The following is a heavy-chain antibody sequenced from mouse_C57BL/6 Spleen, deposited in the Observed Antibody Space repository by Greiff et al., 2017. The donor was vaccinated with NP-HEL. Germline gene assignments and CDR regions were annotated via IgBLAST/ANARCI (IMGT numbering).Heavy chain of an antibody. D-gene: IGHD1-1*01. CDR1: GYTFTSYW. CDR2: IYPGSGST. CDR3: ASLSYYYGSSLY. V-gene: IGHV1-55*01. J-gene: IGHJ2*01. Sequence: VQLQQPGAELVKPGASVKMSCKASGYTFTSYWLTWVKQRPGQGLEWIGDIYPGSGSTNYNEKFKSKATLTVDTSSSTAYMQLSSLTSEDSAVYYCASLSYYYGSSLYWGQGTTLTVSS.